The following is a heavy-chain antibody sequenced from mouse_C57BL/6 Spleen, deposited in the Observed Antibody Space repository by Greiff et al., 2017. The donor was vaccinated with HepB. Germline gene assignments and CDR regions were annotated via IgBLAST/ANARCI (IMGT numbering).Heavy chain of an antibody. CDR3: AKKGHYGNYLTD. CDR1: GYTFTSYW. V-gene: IGHV1-55*01. D-gene: IGHD2-1*01. CDR2: IYPGSGST. J-gene: IGHJ2*01. Sequence: QVQLQQPGAELVKPGASVKMSCKASGYTFTSYWITWVKQRPGQGLEWIGDIYPGSGSTNYNEKFKSKATLTVDTSSSTAYMQLSSLTSEDSAVYYCAKKGHYGNYLTDWGQGTTLTVSS.